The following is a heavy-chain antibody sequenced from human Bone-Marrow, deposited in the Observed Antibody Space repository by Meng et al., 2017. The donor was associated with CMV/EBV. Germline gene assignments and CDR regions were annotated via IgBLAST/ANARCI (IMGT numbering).Heavy chain of an antibody. V-gene: IGHV1-18*01. D-gene: IGHD5-24*01. CDR1: GGTFSSYA. Sequence: ASVKVSCKASGGTFSSYAISWVRQAPGQGLEWMGWISAYNGNTNYAQKLQGRVTMTTDTSTSTAYMELRSLRSDDTAVYYCARDRDRGGVWYYGMDVWGQGTTVTVPS. J-gene: IGHJ6*02. CDR3: ARDRDRGGVWYYGMDV. CDR2: ISAYNGNT.